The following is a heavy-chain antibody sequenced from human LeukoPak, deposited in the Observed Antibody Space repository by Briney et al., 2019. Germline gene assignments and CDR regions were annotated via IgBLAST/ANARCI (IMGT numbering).Heavy chain of an antibody. CDR3: AGLPRYNWNEPLDY. Sequence: ASVKVSCKASGYTFTDYYIHWVRQAPGQGLEWVGWIKPNSGGTNYAQKFQGRVTLTRDTSITTAYMELSRLKSDQTAVYYCAGLPRYNWNEPLDYWGQGTLMTVSS. D-gene: IGHD1-20*01. CDR2: IKPNSGGT. V-gene: IGHV1-2*02. J-gene: IGHJ4*02. CDR1: GYTFTDYY.